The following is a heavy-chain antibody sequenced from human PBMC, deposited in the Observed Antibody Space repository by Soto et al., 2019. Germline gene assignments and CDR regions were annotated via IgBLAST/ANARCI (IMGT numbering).Heavy chain of an antibody. CDR2: SDLSGST. Sequence: QVQLQQWGAGLLKPSETLSLTCAGYGGPFSGYYWSWTRQPPVKGLEGIGESDLSGSTNHHPSLRSPVTISVDTAKNQFSLKLGSVTAAATVVYCCARVYLGELSPPEGDAFDIWGQGTMVTVSS. CDR1: GGPFSGYY. CDR3: ARVYLGELSPPEGDAFDI. J-gene: IGHJ3*02. D-gene: IGHD3-16*02. V-gene: IGHV4-34*01.